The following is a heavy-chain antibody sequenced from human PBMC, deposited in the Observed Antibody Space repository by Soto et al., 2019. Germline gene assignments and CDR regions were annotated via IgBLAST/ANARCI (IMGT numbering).Heavy chain of an antibody. CDR3: ASDFGVVIPPGY. D-gene: IGHD3-3*01. CDR1: GGTFSGYA. Sequence: GASVKVSCKASGGTFSGYAISWVRQAPGQGLEWMGGIIPIFGTANYAQKFQGRVTITADESTSTAYMELSSLRSEDTAVYYCASDFGVVIPPGYWGQGTMVTVYS. CDR2: IIPIFGTA. V-gene: IGHV1-69*13. J-gene: IGHJ4*02.